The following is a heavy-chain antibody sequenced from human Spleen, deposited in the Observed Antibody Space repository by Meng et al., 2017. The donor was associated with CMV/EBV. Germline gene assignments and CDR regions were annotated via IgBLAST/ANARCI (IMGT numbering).Heavy chain of an antibody. Sequence: QLLMAGPGPGLLKPSETLSLHCYGPGGSIRSYSWSWIRKPAGKGLEWIGRIYTSGRTNYNPSLKSRVTMSVDTSKNQFSLKLSSVTAADTAVYYCARDCVGVTTVVTRSGHFDYWGQGTLVTVSS. CDR2: IYTSGRT. V-gene: IGHV4-4*07. J-gene: IGHJ4*02. CDR1: GGSIRSYS. D-gene: IGHD4-23*01. CDR3: ARDCVGVTTVVTRSGHFDY.